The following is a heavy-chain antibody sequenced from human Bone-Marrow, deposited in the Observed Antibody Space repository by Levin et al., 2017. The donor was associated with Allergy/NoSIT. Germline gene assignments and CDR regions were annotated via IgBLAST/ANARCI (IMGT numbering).Heavy chain of an antibody. Sequence: SETLSLTCTVSGGSISSGDYYWSWIRQPPGKGLEWIGYIYYSGSTYYNPSLKSRVTISVDTSKNQFSLKLSSVTAADTAVYYCASQRDIGGMDVWGQGTTVTVSS. CDR1: GGSISSGDYY. V-gene: IGHV4-30-4*01. CDR3: ASQRDIGGMDV. CDR2: IYYSGST. D-gene: IGHD1-1*01. J-gene: IGHJ6*02.